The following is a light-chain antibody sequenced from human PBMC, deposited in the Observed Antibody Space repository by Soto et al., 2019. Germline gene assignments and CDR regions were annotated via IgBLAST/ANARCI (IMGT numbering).Light chain of an antibody. CDR2: TTS. CDR3: QQTYRDPS. Sequence: DLQMTQSPSSLSASVGDRVTITCRTSQRIGGDLNWFQQRPGEAPKLLIYTTSGLQSGVPSRFSAGGSGTVFTLTISSLQPEDIATYYCQQTYRDPSFGQGTKVEIK. V-gene: IGKV1-39*01. J-gene: IGKJ1*01. CDR1: QRIGGD.